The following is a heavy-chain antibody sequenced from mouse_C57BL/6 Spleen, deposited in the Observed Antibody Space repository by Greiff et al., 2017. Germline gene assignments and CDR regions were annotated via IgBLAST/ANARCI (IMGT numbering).Heavy chain of an antibody. Sequence: EVMLVESEGGLVQPGSSMTLSCTASGFTFSDYYMAWVRQVPEQGLEWVANINYDGSSTYYLDSLKSRFIISRDNAKNSLYLQMSSLKSEDTATDYCARARDYDGYAMDYWGQGTSVTVSS. J-gene: IGHJ4*01. D-gene: IGHD2-4*01. CDR1: GFTFSDYY. CDR2: INYDGSST. CDR3: ARARDYDGYAMDY. V-gene: IGHV5-16*01.